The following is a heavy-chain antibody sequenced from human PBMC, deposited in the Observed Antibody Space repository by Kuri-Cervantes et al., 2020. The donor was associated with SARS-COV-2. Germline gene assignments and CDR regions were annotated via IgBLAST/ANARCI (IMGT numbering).Heavy chain of an antibody. CDR2: IWYDGSNK. CDR3: ARDFRFGELTPIDAFDI. J-gene: IGHJ3*02. D-gene: IGHD3-10*01. CDR1: GFTFSSYG. V-gene: IGHV3-33*01. Sequence: GGSLRLSCAASGFTFSSYGMHWVRQAPGKGLEWVAVIWYDGSNKYYADSVKGRFIISRDNSKNTLYLQMNSLRAEDTAVYYCARDFRFGELTPIDAFDIWGQGTMVTVSS.